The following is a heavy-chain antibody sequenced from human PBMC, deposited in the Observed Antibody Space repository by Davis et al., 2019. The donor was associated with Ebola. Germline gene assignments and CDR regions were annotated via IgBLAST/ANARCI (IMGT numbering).Heavy chain of an antibody. V-gene: IGHV3-7*03. Sequence: GESLKISCSASGFTFSSHWMTWVRQAPGKGLEWVADIRSDGTVKNHVDSVRGRFIISRDNARNSLFLQMDSLRVEDTAVYYCARLLGTASTYDYWGQGTLVTVSS. J-gene: IGHJ4*02. CDR1: GFTFSSHW. CDR3: ARLLGTASTYDY. CDR2: IRSDGTVK. D-gene: IGHD1-7*01.